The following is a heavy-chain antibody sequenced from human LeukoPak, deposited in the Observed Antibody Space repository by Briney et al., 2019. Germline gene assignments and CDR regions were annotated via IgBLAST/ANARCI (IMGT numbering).Heavy chain of an antibody. D-gene: IGHD2-15*01. V-gene: IGHV1-69*13. CDR1: GGTFSSYA. CDR2: IIPIFATP. CDR3: ATALLVVVPPGYGMDA. J-gene: IGHJ6*02. Sequence: ASVKVSCKSSGGTFSSYAISWVRQAPGQGLEWMGGIIPIFATPNYAQKFQGRVTITADESTSTAYMELSSLRSEDTAVYYCATALLVVVPPGYGMDAWGQGTTVTVSS.